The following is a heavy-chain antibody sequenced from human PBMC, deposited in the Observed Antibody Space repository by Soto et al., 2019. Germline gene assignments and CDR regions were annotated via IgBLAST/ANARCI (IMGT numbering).Heavy chain of an antibody. V-gene: IGHV1-3*01. CDR2: INAGNGNT. J-gene: IGHJ4*02. CDR3: ARSTTRDYYFDY. Sequence: ASVKVSCKAFGYTFTSYAMHWVRQAPGQRLEWMGWINAGNGNTKYSQKFQGRVTITRDTSASTAYMELSSLRSEDTAVYYCARSTTRDYYFDYWGQGTLVTVSS. CDR1: GYTFTSYA. D-gene: IGHD2-2*01.